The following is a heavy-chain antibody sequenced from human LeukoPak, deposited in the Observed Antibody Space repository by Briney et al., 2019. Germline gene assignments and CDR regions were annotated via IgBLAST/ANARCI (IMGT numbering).Heavy chain of an antibody. D-gene: IGHD1-26*01. J-gene: IGHJ3*02. CDR2: IYYSGST. Sequence: PSETLSLTCAVYGASFSGYYWSWIRQPPGKGLEWIGYIYYSGSTNYNPSLKSRVTISVDTSKNQFSLKLSSVTAADTAVYYCARGGRSGWELPHAFDIWGQGTMVTVSS. CDR3: ARGGRSGWELPHAFDI. V-gene: IGHV4-59*08. CDR1: GASFSGYY.